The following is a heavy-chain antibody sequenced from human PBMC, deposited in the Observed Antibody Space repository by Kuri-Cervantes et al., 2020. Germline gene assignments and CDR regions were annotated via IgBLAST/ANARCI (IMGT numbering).Heavy chain of an antibody. CDR1: GYSISSGYY. D-gene: IGHD6-6*01. CDR2: IYHSGST. Sequence: SETLSLTCAVSGYSISSGYYWGWIRQPPGKGLEWIGTIYHSGSTYYNPSLKSRVTISVDTSKNQFSLRLSSVTAADTAVYYCARDLFLSTSNWFDPWAREPWSPSPQ. V-gene: IGHV4-38-2*02. CDR3: ARDLFLSTSNWFDP. J-gene: IGHJ5*02.